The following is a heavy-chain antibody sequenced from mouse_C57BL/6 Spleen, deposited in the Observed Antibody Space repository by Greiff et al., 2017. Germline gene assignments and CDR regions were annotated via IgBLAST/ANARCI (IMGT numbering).Heavy chain of an antibody. CDR2: IDPSDSYT. J-gene: IGHJ2*01. CDR1: GYTFTSYW. CDR3: ARGGGDY. Sequence: QVHVKQPGAELVKPGASVKLSCKASGYTFTSYWMQWVKQRPGQGLEWIGEIDPSDSYTNYNQKFKGKATLTVDTSSSTAYMQLSSRTSEDSAVYYCARGGGDYWGQGTTLTVSS. V-gene: IGHV1-50*01.